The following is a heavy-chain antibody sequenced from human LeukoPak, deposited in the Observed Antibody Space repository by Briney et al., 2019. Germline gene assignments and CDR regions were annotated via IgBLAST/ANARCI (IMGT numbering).Heavy chain of an antibody. CDR3: ASTYYYDSSGFLFDY. CDR1: GGTFSSYA. Sequence: ASVKVSCKASGGTFSSYAISWVRQAPGQGLEWMGGIIPIFGTANYAQKFQGGVTITADESTSTAYMELSSLRSEDTAVYYCASTYYYDSSGFLFDYWGQGTLVTVSS. D-gene: IGHD3-22*01. J-gene: IGHJ4*02. V-gene: IGHV1-69*13. CDR2: IIPIFGTA.